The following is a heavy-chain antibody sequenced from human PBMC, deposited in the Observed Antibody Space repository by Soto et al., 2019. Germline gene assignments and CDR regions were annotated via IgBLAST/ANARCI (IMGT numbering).Heavy chain of an antibody. CDR3: ARSVAGTHVWDY. J-gene: IGHJ4*02. CDR2: ISYDGSNK. Sequence: QVQLVESGGGVVQPGRSLRLSCAASGFTFSSYAMHWVRQAPGKGLEWVAVISYDGSNKYYADSVKGRFTISRDNSKNTRYLQMNSLRAEDTAVYYCARSVAGTHVWDYWGQGTLVTVSS. D-gene: IGHD6-19*01. V-gene: IGHV3-30-3*01. CDR1: GFTFSSYA.